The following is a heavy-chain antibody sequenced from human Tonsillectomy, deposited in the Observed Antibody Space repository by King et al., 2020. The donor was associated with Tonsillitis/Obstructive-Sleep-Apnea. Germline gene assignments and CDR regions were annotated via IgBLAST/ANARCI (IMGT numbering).Heavy chain of an antibody. D-gene: IGHD2-8*01. CDR2: ISYDGSNK. V-gene: IGHV3-30*01. CDR3: ARDPGVEDV. J-gene: IGHJ6*04. CDR1: GFTFSSYA. Sequence: VQLVEAGGGVVQPGRSLRLSCAAPGFTFSSYAMHWVRQAPGQGLEWVSVISYDGSNKYNVESGKGRFTISSDNSKNTLYLQMNSLRAEDTAVYYCARDPGVEDVWGKGTTVTVSS.